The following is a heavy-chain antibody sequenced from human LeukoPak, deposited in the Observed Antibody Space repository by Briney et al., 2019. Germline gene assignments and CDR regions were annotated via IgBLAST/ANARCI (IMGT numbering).Heavy chain of an antibody. J-gene: IGHJ6*03. CDR2: IYTSGST. CDR3: ARAAPNASGSGSYYYYMDV. Sequence: PSQTLSLTCAVSGGSISSGSYYWSWIRQPAGKGLEWIGRIYTSGSTNYNPSLKSRVTISVDTSKNQFSPKLSSVTAADTAVYYCARAAPNASGSGSYYYYMDVWGKGTTVTISS. D-gene: IGHD3-10*01. CDR1: GGSISSGSYY. V-gene: IGHV4-61*02.